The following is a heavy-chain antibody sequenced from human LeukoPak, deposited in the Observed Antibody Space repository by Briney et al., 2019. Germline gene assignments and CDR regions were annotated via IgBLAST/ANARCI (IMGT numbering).Heavy chain of an antibody. CDR3: ARGQVGSYVYYYYYGMDV. Sequence: SETLSLTCAVYGGSFSGYYWSWIRQPPGQGLEWIGEINHSGNTNYNRSLKSRVTISIDMSKNRFSLRLRSVTAADTAVYYCARGQVGSYVYYYYYGMDVWGRGTTVTV. D-gene: IGHD6-19*01. J-gene: IGHJ6*02. CDR1: GGSFSGYY. V-gene: IGHV4-34*01. CDR2: INHSGNT.